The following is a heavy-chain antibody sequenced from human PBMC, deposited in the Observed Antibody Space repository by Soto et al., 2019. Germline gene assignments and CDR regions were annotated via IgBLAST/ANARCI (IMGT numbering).Heavy chain of an antibody. V-gene: IGHV4-4*02. Sequence: SETLSLTCAVSGGSISSSNWWSWVRQPPGKGLEWIGEIYYSGSTYYNPSLKSRVTISVDTSKNQFSLKLSSVTAADTAVYYCARHWMDYYDSSGYYYSPYYFDYWGQGTLVTVSS. CDR1: GGSISSSNW. D-gene: IGHD3-22*01. CDR2: IYYSGST. CDR3: ARHWMDYYDSSGYYYSPYYFDY. J-gene: IGHJ4*02.